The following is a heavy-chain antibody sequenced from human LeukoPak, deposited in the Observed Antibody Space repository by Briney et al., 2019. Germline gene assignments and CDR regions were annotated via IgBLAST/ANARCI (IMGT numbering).Heavy chain of an antibody. Sequence: GASVMVSCKASGLTLTSYGISWVRQAPGQGLEWMGWISGYNGDTNHAQKLQGRVTLTTDTSTNTAYMELRSLRSDDTAVYYCAVRNRSSWSPFDYWGQGTLVTVSS. CDR3: AVRNRSSWSPFDY. CDR1: GLTLTSYG. CDR2: ISGYNGDT. D-gene: IGHD6-13*01. V-gene: IGHV1-18*04. J-gene: IGHJ4*02.